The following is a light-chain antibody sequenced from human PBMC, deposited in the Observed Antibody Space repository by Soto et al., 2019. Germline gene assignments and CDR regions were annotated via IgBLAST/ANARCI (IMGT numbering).Light chain of an antibody. CDR3: QQYNHWPIT. Sequence: EVVMTQSPDTLSVSPGERATLSCRASQSVSNNLAWYLQKPGQAPRLLIYGASFRASGIPARFSGSGSGTEFTLSISSLQSEDSAVYYCQQYNHWPITFGQGTRLEIK. J-gene: IGKJ5*01. V-gene: IGKV3D-15*01. CDR2: GAS. CDR1: QSVSNN.